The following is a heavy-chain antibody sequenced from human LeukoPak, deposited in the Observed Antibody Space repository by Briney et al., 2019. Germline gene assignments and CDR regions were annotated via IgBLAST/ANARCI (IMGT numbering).Heavy chain of an antibody. CDR2: ISGSGTST. V-gene: IGHV3-23*01. CDR3: ARAMISYNYYYGMDV. CDR1: GFTFSSYA. J-gene: IGHJ6*02. D-gene: IGHD3-16*01. Sequence: GGSLRLSCAASGFTFSSYAMSWVRHAPGKGLEWVSTISGSGTSTYYADSVKGRFTISRDNSKDTLYLHMNNLTVEDTAVYYCARAMISYNYYYGMDVWGQGTTVTVSS.